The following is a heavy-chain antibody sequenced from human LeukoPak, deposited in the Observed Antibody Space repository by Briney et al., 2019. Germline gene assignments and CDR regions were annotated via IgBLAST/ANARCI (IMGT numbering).Heavy chain of an antibody. D-gene: IGHD6-19*01. Sequence: GGSLRLSCAASGFTFSSYSMTWVRQAPGKGLEWVSSISSSSSYIYYADSVKGRFTISRDNAKNSLYLQMNSLRAEDTAVYYCARGQWLPNYYFDCWGQGTLVTVSS. V-gene: IGHV3-21*01. CDR2: ISSSSSYI. J-gene: IGHJ4*02. CDR3: ARGQWLPNYYFDC. CDR1: GFTFSSYS.